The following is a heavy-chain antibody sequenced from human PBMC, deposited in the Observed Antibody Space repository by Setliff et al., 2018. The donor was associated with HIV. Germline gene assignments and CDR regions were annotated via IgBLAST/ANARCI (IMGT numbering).Heavy chain of an antibody. CDR1: GYTFNNYA. J-gene: IGHJ4*02. Sequence: GGSLRLSCAASGYTFNNYAMTWVRQAPGKGLESVAFIRYDGSKSFYADSVKGRFSVSRDSSKSTLYLQMNSLRPEDTAVYYCATDVSGYYDSSGPLRSPGIDYWGQGSMVTVSS. D-gene: IGHD3-22*01. V-gene: IGHV3-30*02. CDR2: IRYDGSKS. CDR3: ATDVSGYYDSSGPLRSPGIDY.